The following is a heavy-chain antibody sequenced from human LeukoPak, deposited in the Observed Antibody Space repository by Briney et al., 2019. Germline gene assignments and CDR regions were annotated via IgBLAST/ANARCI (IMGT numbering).Heavy chain of an antibody. V-gene: IGHV4-61*02. D-gene: IGHD3-10*01. CDR2: IYTSGST. Sequence: PSETLSLTCTVSGGSISSGSYYWSWIRQPAGKGLEWIGRIYTSGSTNYNPSLKSRVTISVDTSKNQFSLKLSSVTAADTAVYYRARGITMVRGVIDAFDIWGQGTMVTVSS. J-gene: IGHJ3*02. CDR3: ARGITMVRGVIDAFDI. CDR1: GGSISSGSYY.